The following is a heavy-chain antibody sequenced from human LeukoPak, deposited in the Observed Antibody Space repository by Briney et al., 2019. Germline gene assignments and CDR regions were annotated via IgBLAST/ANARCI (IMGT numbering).Heavy chain of an antibody. CDR3: ARAPAAGRYFDWLLDY. D-gene: IGHD3-9*01. J-gene: IGHJ4*02. Sequence: GGSLRLSCAASGFTFSSYAMHWLRQAPGKGLEWVAVISYDGSNKYYADSVKGRFTISRDNYKNTLYLQMNSLRAEGTAVYYCARAPAAGRYFDWLLDYWGQGTLVTVSS. V-gene: IGHV3-30*04. CDR1: GFTFSSYA. CDR2: ISYDGSNK.